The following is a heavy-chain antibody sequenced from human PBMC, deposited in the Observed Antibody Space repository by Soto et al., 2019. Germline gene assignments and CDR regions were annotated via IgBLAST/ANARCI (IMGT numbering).Heavy chain of an antibody. D-gene: IGHD1-1*01. CDR1: GFSLSTSGVG. CDR3: AHRPEMEEASDN. CDR2: IYWDDDK. Sequence: QITLKESGPTLVKPTQTLTLTCTFSGFSLSTSGVGVGWIRQPPGKALEWLALIYWDDDKRYSPSLKSRLTIPNDHSKNQVVLTMTRMDTADTGTSCCAHRPEMEEASDNSGQGTMVTLSS. V-gene: IGHV2-5*02. J-gene: IGHJ3*02.